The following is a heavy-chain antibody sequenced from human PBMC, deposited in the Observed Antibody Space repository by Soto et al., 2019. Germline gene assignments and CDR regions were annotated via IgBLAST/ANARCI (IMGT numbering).Heavy chain of an antibody. J-gene: IGHJ4*02. CDR2: MYDRGST. D-gene: IGHD6-19*01. CDR3: AGRNENVPWLAFDY. Sequence: QVQLQESGPGLVKPSQTLSLTCTVSGGSVSSGDSYWSWIRQPPGKGLEWIGYMYDRGSTYYNPSLKSRVTMSVDTSKNQLSLKLRSVTVADTAVYYCAGRNENVPWLAFDYWGQGALVPVS. V-gene: IGHV4-30-4*01. CDR1: GGSVSSGDSY.